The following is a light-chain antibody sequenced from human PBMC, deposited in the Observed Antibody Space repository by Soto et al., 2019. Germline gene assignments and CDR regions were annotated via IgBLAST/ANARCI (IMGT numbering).Light chain of an antibody. CDR3: QQYNNWPRT. Sequence: EIVMTQSPATLSVSPGERVTLSCRASQSVSSNLAWYQQKPGQAPRLLIYGASTRATGIPATFSGSGSGTEFTLDISSLQSEDFGVYYCQQYNNWPRTFGQGTKVDIK. CDR1: QSVSSN. J-gene: IGKJ1*01. V-gene: IGKV3-15*01. CDR2: GAS.